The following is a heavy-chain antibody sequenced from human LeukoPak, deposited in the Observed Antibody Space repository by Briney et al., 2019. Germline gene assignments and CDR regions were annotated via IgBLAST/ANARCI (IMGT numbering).Heavy chain of an antibody. Sequence: ASVKVSCKVSGYTFTSYGISWVRQAPGQGLEWMGWISAYNGNTNYAQKLQGRVTMTTDTSTSTAYMELRSLRSDDTAVYYCARDTSRYYYDSSGYSDYWGQGTLVTVSS. V-gene: IGHV1-18*01. J-gene: IGHJ4*02. D-gene: IGHD3-22*01. CDR3: ARDTSRYYYDSSGYSDY. CDR1: GYTFTSYG. CDR2: ISAYNGNT.